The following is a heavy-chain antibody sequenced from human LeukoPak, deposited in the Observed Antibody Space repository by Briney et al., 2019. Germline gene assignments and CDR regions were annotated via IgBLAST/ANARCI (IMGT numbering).Heavy chain of an antibody. CDR1: GYNFTGYY. Sequence: GASVKVSCKASGYNFTGYYMHWMRQAPGQGLEWMGWMNPNSGNTGYAQKFQGRVTMTRNTSISTAYMELSSLRSEDTAVYYCARFGIGRYLRGVIAFDPWGQGTLVTVSS. CDR2: MNPNSGNT. CDR3: ARFGIGRYLRGVIAFDP. J-gene: IGHJ5*02. D-gene: IGHD3-10*01. V-gene: IGHV1-8*02.